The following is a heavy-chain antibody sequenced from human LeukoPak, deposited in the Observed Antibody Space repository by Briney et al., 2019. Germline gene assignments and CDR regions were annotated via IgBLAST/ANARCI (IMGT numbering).Heavy chain of an antibody. Sequence: PSETLSLTCTISGGSISSYYWSWIRQPPGKGLEWIGYIYYSGSTNYNPSLKSRVTISVDTSKNQFSLKLSSVTAADTAVYYCAKVAPLNWLDSWGQGTLVTVSS. CDR2: IYYSGST. J-gene: IGHJ5*01. CDR1: GGSISSYY. V-gene: IGHV4-59*08. CDR3: AKVAPLNWLDS.